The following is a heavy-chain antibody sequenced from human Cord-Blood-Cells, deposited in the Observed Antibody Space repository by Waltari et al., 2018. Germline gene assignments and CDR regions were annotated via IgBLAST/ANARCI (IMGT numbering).Heavy chain of an antibody. Sequence: EVQLVETGGGLIQPGGSLRLSCAASGFTVSSNYMSWVRQAPGKGGEWVSVFYSGGRKYYADSVKGRFTVSRDNAKNTLYLQMNSLRAEDTAVYYCARVHSGLFAFDIWGQGTMFTVSS. J-gene: IGHJ3*02. CDR3: ARVHSGLFAFDI. CDR2: FYSGGRK. V-gene: IGHV3-53*02. D-gene: IGHD6-25*01. CDR1: GFTVSSNY.